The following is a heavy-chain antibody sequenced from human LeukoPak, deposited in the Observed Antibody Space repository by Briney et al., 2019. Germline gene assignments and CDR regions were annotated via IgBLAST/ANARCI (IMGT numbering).Heavy chain of an antibody. Sequence: SETLSLTCTVSGGSISSYYWSWIRQPAGKGLEWIGRIYTSGSTNYNPSLKSRVTMSVDTSKNQFSLKLSSVTAADTAVYYCARVPSYGSSSRFDPWGQGTLVTVSS. CDR1: GGSISSYY. CDR3: ARVPSYGSSSRFDP. D-gene: IGHD6-6*01. CDR2: IYTSGST. V-gene: IGHV4-4*07. J-gene: IGHJ5*02.